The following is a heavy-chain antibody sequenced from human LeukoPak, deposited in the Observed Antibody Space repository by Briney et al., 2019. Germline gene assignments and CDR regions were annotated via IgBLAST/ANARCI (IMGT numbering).Heavy chain of an antibody. CDR2: IYSGGST. CDR1: GFTVSSNY. D-gene: IGHD4-23*01. J-gene: IGHJ6*02. Sequence: PGGSLRLSCAASGFTVSSNYMSWVRQAPGKGLEWVSVIYSGGSTYYADSVKGRFTISRDNSKNTLYLQMNSLRAEDTAVYYCARDLTTVALDYYYYGMDVWAKGPRSPSP. CDR3: ARDLTTVALDYYYYGMDV. V-gene: IGHV3-66*01.